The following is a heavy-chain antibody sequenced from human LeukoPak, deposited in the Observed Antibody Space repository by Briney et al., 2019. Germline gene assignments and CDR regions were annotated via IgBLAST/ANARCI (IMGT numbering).Heavy chain of an antibody. CDR2: IKQDGSEK. CDR1: GFTFSSYW. CDR3: ARDDRTYSSGSGY. D-gene: IGHD6-19*01. V-gene: IGHV3-7*03. J-gene: IGHJ4*02. Sequence: SGGSLRLSCAASGFTFSSYWMSWVRQAPGKGLEWVANIKQDGSEKYYVDSVKGRFTISRDNAKNSLYLQMNSLRAEDTAVYYCARDDRTYSSGSGYWGQGTLVTVSS.